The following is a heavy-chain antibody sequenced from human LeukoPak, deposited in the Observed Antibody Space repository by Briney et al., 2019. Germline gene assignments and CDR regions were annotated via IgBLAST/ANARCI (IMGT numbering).Heavy chain of an antibody. CDR1: GYTFTDYY. J-gene: IGHJ5*02. D-gene: IGHD1-1*01. CDR2: INPNSGGT. Sequence: ASVKVSCKASGYTFTDYYMYWVRQAPGQGLEWMGWINPNSGGTNYAQKFQGRVTMTRDVSITTAYMELSGLRSEDTAVYYCARTTGTKGFDLCGQGTLVTVSS. CDR3: ARTTGTKGFDL. V-gene: IGHV1-2*02.